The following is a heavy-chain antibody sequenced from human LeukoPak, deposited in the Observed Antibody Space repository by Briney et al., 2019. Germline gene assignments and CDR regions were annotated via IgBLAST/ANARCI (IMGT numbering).Heavy chain of an antibody. J-gene: IGHJ4*02. V-gene: IGHV4-31*03. CDR3: ARGPARDDFWSGSLPDYSDY. Sequence: SQTLSLTCTVSGGSISSGGYYWSWIRQHPGKGLEWIGYIYDSGSTYYDPSLKSRVTISVDTAKNQFSLTLSSVTAADTAVYCCARGPARDDFWSGSLPDYSDYWGQGTLVTVSS. D-gene: IGHD3-3*01. CDR1: GGSISSGGYY. CDR2: IYDSGST.